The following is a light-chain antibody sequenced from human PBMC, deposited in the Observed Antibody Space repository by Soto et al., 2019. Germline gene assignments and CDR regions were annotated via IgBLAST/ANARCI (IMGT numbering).Light chain of an antibody. Sequence: DLQMTQSPSTLSASVGDRVTITCRASQSISNWLVWYQQKPGKAPKLLIYQASSLESGVPSRFSGRGSGTEFTLTINSLQPEDFATYYCQQYNSYSQTFGQGTKVEIK. CDR3: QQYNSYSQT. J-gene: IGKJ1*01. CDR1: QSISNW. CDR2: QAS. V-gene: IGKV1-5*03.